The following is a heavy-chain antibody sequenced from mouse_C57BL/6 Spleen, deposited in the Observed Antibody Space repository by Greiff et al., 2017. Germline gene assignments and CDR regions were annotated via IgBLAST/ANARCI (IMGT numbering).Heavy chain of an antibody. CDR2: INPNTGGT. V-gene: IGHV1-26*01. CDR3: ARGSSGYRIDY. J-gene: IGHJ2*01. D-gene: IGHD3-2*02. CDR1: GYTFTDYY. Sequence: EVKLQQSGPELVKPGASVKISCKASGYTFTDYYMNWVQQSHGKSLEWIADINPNTGGTCYNQTFKGQTTLTVDKSASTAYMELGSRTSEDYAIYYCARGSSGYRIDYWGQGTTLTVSS.